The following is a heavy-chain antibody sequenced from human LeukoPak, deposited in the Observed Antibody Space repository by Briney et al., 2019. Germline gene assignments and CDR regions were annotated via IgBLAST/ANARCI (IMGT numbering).Heavy chain of an antibody. CDR1: GFTVSSNY. J-gene: IGHJ4*02. V-gene: IGHV3-21*01. CDR2: ISSSSSYI. Sequence: GGSLRLSCAASGFTVSSNYMNWVRQAPGKGLEWVSSISSSSSYIYYADSVKGRFTISRDNAKNSLYLQMNSLRAEDTAVYYCATERRGQWFGYWGQGTLVTVSS. D-gene: IGHD3-10*01. CDR3: ATERRGQWFGY.